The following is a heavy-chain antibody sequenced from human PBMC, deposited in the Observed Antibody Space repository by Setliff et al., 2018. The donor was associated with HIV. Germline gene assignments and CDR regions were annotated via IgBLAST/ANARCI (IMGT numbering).Heavy chain of an antibody. V-gene: IGHV4-39*01. CDR3: ARRPRIVGVRKNAFDI. Sequence: SETLSLTCTVPGGSINRSNYYWGWIRQPPGKGLEWIGTISYTGSTYYDPSLKSRVTISLDTSKNQFFLKLSSVTAADTAVYYCARRPRIVGVRKNAFDIWGQGTMVTVSS. CDR2: ISYTGST. D-gene: IGHD1-26*01. J-gene: IGHJ3*02. CDR1: GGSINRSNYY.